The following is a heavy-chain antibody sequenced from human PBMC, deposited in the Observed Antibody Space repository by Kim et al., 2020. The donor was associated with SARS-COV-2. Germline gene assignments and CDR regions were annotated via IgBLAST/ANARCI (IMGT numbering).Heavy chain of an antibody. CDR3: AKDRREIRSPPLIYYYYGMDV. D-gene: IGHD4-17*01. CDR2: ISYDGSNK. J-gene: IGHJ6*02. V-gene: IGHV3-30*18. Sequence: GGSLRLSCAASGFTFSSYGMHWVRQAPGKGLEWVAVISYDGSNKYYADSVKGRFTISRDNSKNTLYLQMNSLRAEDTAVYYCAKDRREIRSPPLIYYYYGMDVWGQGTTVTVSS. CDR1: GFTFSSYG.